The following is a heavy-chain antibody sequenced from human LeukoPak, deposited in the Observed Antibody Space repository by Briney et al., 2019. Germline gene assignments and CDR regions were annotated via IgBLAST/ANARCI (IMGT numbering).Heavy chain of an antibody. J-gene: IGHJ4*02. CDR2: ISYDGSNK. Sequence: PGRSLRLSCAASGFTFSSYAMHWVRQAPGKGLEWVAVISYDGSNKYYADSVKGRFTISRDNSKNTLYLQMNSLRAEDTAVYYCAKNSGSFYTYYFNYWGQGTLVTVSS. CDR3: AKNSGSFYTYYFNY. V-gene: IGHV3-30-3*02. D-gene: IGHD1-26*01. CDR1: GFTFSSYA.